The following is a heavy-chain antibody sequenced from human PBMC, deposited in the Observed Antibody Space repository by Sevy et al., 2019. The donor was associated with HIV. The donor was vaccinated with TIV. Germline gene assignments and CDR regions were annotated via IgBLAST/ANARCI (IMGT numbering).Heavy chain of an antibody. D-gene: IGHD4-4*01. CDR2: VYYGGST. CDR3: ARGRGTTVTTTLNYYYAMDV. J-gene: IGHJ6*02. Sequence: SETLSLTCTVSGGSVRSDNYYWSWIRQPPGKGLEWNGYVYYGGSTNYSPSLKSRVTISIDTSKNQFSLKLSSVTAADTAVYYCARGRGTTVTTTLNYYYAMDVWGQGTTVTVSS. CDR1: GGSVRSDNYY. V-gene: IGHV4-61*01.